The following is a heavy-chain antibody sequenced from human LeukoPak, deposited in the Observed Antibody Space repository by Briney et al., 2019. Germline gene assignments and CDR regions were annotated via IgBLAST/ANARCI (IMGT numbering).Heavy chain of an antibody. D-gene: IGHD1-26*01. CDR2: IIPIFGIG. CDR3: ARGAKSGSYRNFDY. J-gene: IGHJ4*02. Sequence: GASVKVSCKASGGTFSTYAINWVRQAPGQGLQWMGGIIPIFGIGKYAQRFQGRVTITADESTSTAYIEVSSLESEDTAVYYCARGAKSGSYRNFDYWGQGTVVTVSP. V-gene: IGHV1-69*13. CDR1: GGTFSTYA.